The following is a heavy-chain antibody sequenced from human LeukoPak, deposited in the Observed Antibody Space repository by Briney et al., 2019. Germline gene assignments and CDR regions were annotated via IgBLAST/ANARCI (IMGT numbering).Heavy chain of an antibody. CDR2: TIPVFGTT. D-gene: IGHD6-13*01. Sequence: ASVKVSCKASGGTFSSYAISWVRQAPGQGLEWMGGTIPVFGTTIYAQKFQGRVTITADESTSTAYMELSTLRSEDTAVYYCARDRSLYSSTWYVPRDGFDIWGQGTMVTVSS. CDR3: ARDRSLYSSTWYVPRDGFDI. V-gene: IGHV1-69*13. CDR1: GGTFSSYA. J-gene: IGHJ3*02.